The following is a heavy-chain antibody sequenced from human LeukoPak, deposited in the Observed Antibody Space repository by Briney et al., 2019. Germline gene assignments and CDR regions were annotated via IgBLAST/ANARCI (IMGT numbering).Heavy chain of an antibody. D-gene: IGHD1-20*01. CDR2: IIPVFGTV. CDR3: ARIITANRARPDYYYYYYMDV. V-gene: IGHV1-69*06. Sequence: ASVKVSCKASGGTFNRYAISWVRQAPGQGLEWMGGIIPVFGTVNYAQKFQGRVTITADKSTSTVYMALSSLRSEDTAVYYCARIITANRARPDYYYYYYMDVWAKGTTVTVSS. J-gene: IGHJ6*03. CDR1: GGTFNRYA.